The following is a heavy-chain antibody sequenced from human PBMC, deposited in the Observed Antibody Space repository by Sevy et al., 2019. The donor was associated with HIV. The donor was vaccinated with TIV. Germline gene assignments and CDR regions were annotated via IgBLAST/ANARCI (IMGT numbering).Heavy chain of an antibody. D-gene: IGHD3-22*01. V-gene: IGHV3-21*01. J-gene: IGHJ3*02. Sequence: GGSLRLSCAASGFTFSSYSMNWVRQAPGKGLEWVSSISSSSSYIYYADSVKGRFTISRDNAKNSLYLQMNSLRGEDTAVYYCARDAALSNYYDSSGYPNAFDIWGQGTMVTVSS. CDR1: GFTFSSYS. CDR2: ISSSSSYI. CDR3: ARDAALSNYYDSSGYPNAFDI.